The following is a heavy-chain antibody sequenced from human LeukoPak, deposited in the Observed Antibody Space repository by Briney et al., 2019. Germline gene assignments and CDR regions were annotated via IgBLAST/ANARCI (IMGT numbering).Heavy chain of an antibody. D-gene: IGHD4-23*01. CDR3: ARDHYGGNPPHY. J-gene: IGHJ4*02. CDR1: GYTFTGYY. Sequence: GASVKVSCKASGYTFTGYYMHRVRQAPGQGLEWMGIINPSGGSTSYAQKFQGRVTMTRDTSTSTVYMELSSLRSEDTAVYYCARDHYGGNPPHYWGQGTLVTVSS. V-gene: IGHV1-46*01. CDR2: INPSGGST.